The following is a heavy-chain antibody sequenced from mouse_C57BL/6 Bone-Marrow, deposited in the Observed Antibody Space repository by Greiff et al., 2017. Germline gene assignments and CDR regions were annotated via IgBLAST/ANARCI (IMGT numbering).Heavy chain of an antibody. CDR1: GFTFSDYG. CDR3: AKLGYWYFDV. CDR2: ISSGSSTI. V-gene: IGHV5-17*01. Sequence: EVKVEESGGGLVKPGGSLKLSCAASGFTFSDYGMHWVRQAPEKGLEWVAYISSGSSTIYYAHTVKGRFTISRDNAKNTLFLQMTSLRSENTAMYYCAKLGYWYFDVWGTGTTLTVSS. J-gene: IGHJ1*03.